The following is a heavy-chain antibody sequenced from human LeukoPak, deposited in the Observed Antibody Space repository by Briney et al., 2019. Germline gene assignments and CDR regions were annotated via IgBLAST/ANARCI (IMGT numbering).Heavy chain of an antibody. D-gene: IGHD4-17*01. CDR2: IYYSGST. V-gene: IGHV4-31*03. CDR1: GRSISSGVYY. CDR3: ANVNTLTTAYFDY. J-gene: IGHJ4*02. Sequence: SEPVSLLCTVSGRSISSGVYYWSWLHHPPGKGLEWIGYIYYSGSTYYNPSLKSRVTISVDTSKHQFSLKLSSVTAADTAVFYCANVNTLTTAYFDYWGQGTLVRVSS.